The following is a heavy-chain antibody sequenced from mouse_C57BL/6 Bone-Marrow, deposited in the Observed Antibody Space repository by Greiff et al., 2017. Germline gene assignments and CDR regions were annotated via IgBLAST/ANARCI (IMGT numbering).Heavy chain of an antibody. D-gene: IGHD1-1*01. CDR3: ARENYYGSSHYYAMDY. CDR1: GYAFSSSW. V-gene: IGHV1-82*01. CDR2: IYPGDGDT. J-gene: IGHJ4*01. Sequence: QVQLQQSGPELVKPGASVKISCKASGYAFSSSWMNWVKQRPGKGLEWIGRIYPGDGDTNYNGKFKGKATLTADKSSSTAYMQLSSLTSEDSAVYFCARENYYGSSHYYAMDYWGQGTSVTVSS.